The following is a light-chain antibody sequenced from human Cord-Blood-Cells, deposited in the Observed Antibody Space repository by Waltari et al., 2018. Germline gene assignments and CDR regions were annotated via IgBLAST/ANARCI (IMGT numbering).Light chain of an antibody. CDR3: SSYTSSSTLV. J-gene: IGLJ1*01. CDR1: SIDVGGYNY. CDR2: DVS. Sequence: QSAVTQPASVSESAGPSITISCTGTSIDVGGYNYVSWYQQHQGKAPKLMIYDVSNRPSGVSNRFSGSKSGNTASLTISVLQAEDEADYYCSSYTSSSTLVFGTGTKVTVL. V-gene: IGLV2-14*03.